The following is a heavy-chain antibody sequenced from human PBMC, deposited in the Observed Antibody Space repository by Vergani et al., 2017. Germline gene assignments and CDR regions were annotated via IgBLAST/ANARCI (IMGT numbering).Heavy chain of an antibody. D-gene: IGHD3-10*01. J-gene: IGHJ5*02. Sequence: QVQLVQSGAEVKKPGASVMVSCKASGYTFTGYFMYWVRQAPGQGLEWMGWINPNSGGTNYAQKFQGRVTMTRDTSISTAYMELSRLRSDDTAVYYCARASLRVRGAKTRLNCFDPWGQGTLVTVSS. V-gene: IGHV1-2*02. CDR2: INPNSGGT. CDR1: GYTFTGYF. CDR3: ARASLRVRGAKTRLNCFDP.